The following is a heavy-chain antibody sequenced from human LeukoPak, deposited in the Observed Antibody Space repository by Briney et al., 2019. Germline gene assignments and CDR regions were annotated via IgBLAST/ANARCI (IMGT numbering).Heavy chain of an antibody. CDR1: GFTFSSFE. J-gene: IGHJ3*02. CDR3: ARGYSNYGYAFDI. CDR2: ISSSSSYI. D-gene: IGHD4-11*01. V-gene: IGHV3-21*01. Sequence: GGSLRLPCATSGFTFSSFEMNWVRQAPGKGLEWVSSISSSSSYIYYADSVKGRFTISRDNAKDSLYLQMNSLRAEDTAVYYCARGYSNYGYAFDIWGQGTMVTVSS.